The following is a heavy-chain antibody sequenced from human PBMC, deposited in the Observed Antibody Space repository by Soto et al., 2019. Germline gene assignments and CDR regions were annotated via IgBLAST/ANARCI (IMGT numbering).Heavy chain of an antibody. CDR1: RYIFTAYF. Sequence: QVQLVQPGAEEKKPGASVKVSCKAPRYIFTAYFMHWVRQAPGQGLEWMGWIYPNNGATHYGLSFQGRVTMTKDTSISPAYRELSSLRADDASVYYCASHDPGARFDPWGQGTLVIVSS. CDR3: ASHDPGARFDP. CDR2: IYPNNGAT. V-gene: IGHV1-2*02. J-gene: IGHJ5*02. D-gene: IGHD1-1*01.